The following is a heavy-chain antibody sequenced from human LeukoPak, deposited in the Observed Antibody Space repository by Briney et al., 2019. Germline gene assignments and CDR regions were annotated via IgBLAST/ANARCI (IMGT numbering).Heavy chain of an antibody. CDR1: GGSFSGYY. CDR2: INHSGST. J-gene: IGHJ3*02. V-gene: IGHV4-34*01. Sequence: PSETLSLTCAVYGGSFSGYYWSWIRQPPGKGLEWIGEINHSGSTNYNPSLKSRVTISVDTSKNQFSLKLSSVTAADTAVYYCARSTPRYYVWGSYRKTIEKGAFDIWGQGTMVTVSS. CDR3: ARSTPRYYVWGSYRKTIEKGAFDI. D-gene: IGHD3-16*02.